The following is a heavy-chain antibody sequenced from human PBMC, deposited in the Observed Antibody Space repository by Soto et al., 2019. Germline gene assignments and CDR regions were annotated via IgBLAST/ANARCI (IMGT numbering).Heavy chain of an antibody. CDR2: ISYDGSNK. Sequence: QVQLVESGGGVVQPGRSLRLSCAASGFTFSSYAMHWVRQAPGKGLEWVAVISYDGSNKYYADSVKGRFTISRDNSKNTLYLQMNSLRAEDTAVYYCAREDYDILTGYLPVGAFDIWGQGIMVTVSS. V-gene: IGHV3-30-3*01. CDR3: AREDYDILTGYLPVGAFDI. D-gene: IGHD3-9*01. CDR1: GFTFSSYA. J-gene: IGHJ3*02.